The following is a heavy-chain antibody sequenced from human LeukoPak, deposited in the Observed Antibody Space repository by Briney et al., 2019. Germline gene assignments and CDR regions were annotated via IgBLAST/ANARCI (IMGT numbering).Heavy chain of an antibody. J-gene: IGHJ4*02. V-gene: IGHV3-23*01. Sequence: GGSLRLSCVASGFTFSNSAMSWVRQSPGKGLEWVSSIGVRSGDLIYADSVKGRFTISRDNSKNTVHLQMNSLRGDDTAVYYCARRYSVVPFDFWGQGILVTVSS. CDR1: GFTFSNSA. CDR2: IGVRSGDL. CDR3: ARRYSVVPFDF. D-gene: IGHD5/OR15-5a*01.